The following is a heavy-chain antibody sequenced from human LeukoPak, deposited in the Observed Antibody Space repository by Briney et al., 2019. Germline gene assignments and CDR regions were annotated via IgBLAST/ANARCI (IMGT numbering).Heavy chain of an antibody. CDR3: ARGDSSPYYYFDY. CDR1: GYTFTGYY. CDR2: IKPNSGDT. D-gene: IGHD3-22*01. Sequence: ASVQVSCKASGYTFTGYYLHWVRQAPGQGLGWMGWIKPNSGDTNYAQKFQGRVTMTRDTSISTGYLELSRLRSDDTAVFYCARGDSSPYYYFDYWGQGTLVTVSS. J-gene: IGHJ4*02. V-gene: IGHV1-2*02.